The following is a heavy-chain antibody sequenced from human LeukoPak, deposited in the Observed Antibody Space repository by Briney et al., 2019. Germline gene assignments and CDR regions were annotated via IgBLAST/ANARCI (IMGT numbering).Heavy chain of an antibody. Sequence: PSETLSLTCTVSGDSISNNNYYWGWIRQPPGKGLEWIGSIYYSGSTYYNPSLKTRVAISIDTSKNQFSLKLSSVTAADTALFYCARQYIGGYSIKYWGQGTLVTVSS. D-gene: IGHD1-26*01. CDR3: ARQYIGGYSIKY. CDR2: IYYSGST. J-gene: IGHJ4*02. V-gene: IGHV4-39*01. CDR1: GDSISNNNYY.